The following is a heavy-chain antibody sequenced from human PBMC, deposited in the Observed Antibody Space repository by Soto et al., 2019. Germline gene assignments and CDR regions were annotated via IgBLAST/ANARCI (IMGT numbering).Heavy chain of an antibody. D-gene: IGHD3-22*01. V-gene: IGHV5-51*01. J-gene: IGHJ3*02. CDR1: GYSFTSYW. Sequence: PGESLKISCKGSGYSFTSYWIGWVRQMPGKGLEWMGIIYPGDSDTRYSPSFQGQVTISADKSISTAYLQWSSLKASDTAMYYCARQSTESSGYLLYGAFARWGRGTMVTVSS. CDR3: ARQSTESSGYLLYGAFAR. CDR2: IYPGDSDT.